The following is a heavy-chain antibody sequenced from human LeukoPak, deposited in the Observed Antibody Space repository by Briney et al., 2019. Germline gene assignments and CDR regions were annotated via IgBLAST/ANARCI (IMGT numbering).Heavy chain of an antibody. CDR1: GYSISSGYY. CDR2: IYHSGST. Sequence: SETLSLTCAVSGYSISSGYYWGWIRQPPGKGLEWIGSIYHSGSTYYNPSLKSRVTISVDTSKNQFSLKLSSVTAADTAVYYCARHAYCSDGSCLAAIDYWGQGTLVTVSS. V-gene: IGHV4-38-2*01. D-gene: IGHD2-15*01. J-gene: IGHJ4*02. CDR3: ARHAYCSDGSCLAAIDY.